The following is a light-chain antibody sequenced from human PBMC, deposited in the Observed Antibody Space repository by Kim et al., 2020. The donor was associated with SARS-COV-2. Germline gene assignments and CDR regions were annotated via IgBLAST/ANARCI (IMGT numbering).Light chain of an antibody. V-gene: IGKV3-20*01. CDR1: QSVSSSY. Sequence: SLSPGERVTLSCRASQSVSSSYLAWYQQKPGQAPRLLIYAAASRATGIPDRFSGSGSGTDFSLTISRLEPEDFAVYYCQQYDSSYTFGQGTKLEI. J-gene: IGKJ2*01. CDR2: AAA. CDR3: QQYDSSYT.